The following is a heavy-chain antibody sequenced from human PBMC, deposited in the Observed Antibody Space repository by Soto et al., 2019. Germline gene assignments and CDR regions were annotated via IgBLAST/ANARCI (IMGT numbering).Heavy chain of an antibody. V-gene: IGHV3-30*03. CDR1: GFDFRSYG. Sequence: GGTLRLSCTASGFDFRSYGIHWVRQAPGRGLEWVAAASYDGSETYYADSAKGRFTVSKEISKNTAFLQMNALRHEDTAVYFCVRDSGWPILNFDSWGQGTLVTVSS. J-gene: IGHJ4*02. D-gene: IGHD3-10*01. CDR3: VRDSGWPILNFDS. CDR2: ASYDGSET.